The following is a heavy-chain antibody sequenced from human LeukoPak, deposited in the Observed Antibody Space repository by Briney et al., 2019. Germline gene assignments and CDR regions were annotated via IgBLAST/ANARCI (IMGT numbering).Heavy chain of an antibody. V-gene: IGHV3-23*01. J-gene: IGHJ3*01. CDR3: VKDFGDFGSSYFCAFDV. Sequence: GGSLRFSGEVSGFSFRDYARAWVRQTPGKGQEGVSAINGRGTAPYSANALKGRSTISRDNSKNTLFLQINDLRPDDTALCYCVKDFGDFGSSYFCAFDVWGQGTWLTVS. CDR1: GFSFRDYA. D-gene: IGHD3-3*01. CDR2: INGRGTAP.